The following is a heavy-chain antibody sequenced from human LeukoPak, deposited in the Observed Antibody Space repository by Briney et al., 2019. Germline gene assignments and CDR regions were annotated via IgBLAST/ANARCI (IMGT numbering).Heavy chain of an antibody. Sequence: ASVKVSCKASGYTFTDYYIHWVRQAPGQGLESMGWINPNSGGTNYAQKFQDRVTMTRDTSISTAYMDLSRLTSDDTAVYYCARVADSTGTTGIFTLYWFDPWGQGTLVTVSS. CDR2: INPNSGGT. CDR3: ARVADSTGTTGIFTLYWFDP. CDR1: GYTFTDYY. J-gene: IGHJ5*02. D-gene: IGHD1-1*01. V-gene: IGHV1-2*02.